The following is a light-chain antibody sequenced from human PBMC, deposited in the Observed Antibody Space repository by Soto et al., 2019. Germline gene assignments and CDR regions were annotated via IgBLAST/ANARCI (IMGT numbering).Light chain of an antibody. CDR2: DVT. Sequence: QSALTQPRSVSGSPGQSVTISCTGTSSDVGGYNFLSWYQHHPGKAPKLLIYDVTKRPSGVPDRFSGSKSGNTASLTISGLQTEDEADYSCCSYAGTYTLLFGGGTKVTVL. V-gene: IGLV2-11*01. J-gene: IGLJ2*01. CDR3: CSYAGTYTLL. CDR1: SSDVGGYNF.